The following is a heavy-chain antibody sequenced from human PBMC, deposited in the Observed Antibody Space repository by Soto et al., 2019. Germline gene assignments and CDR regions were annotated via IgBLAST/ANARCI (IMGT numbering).Heavy chain of an antibody. V-gene: IGHV4-61*03. Sequence: SETLYLTCTVSGDSVNSGSYYWGWMRQPPGKGLEWIAYIHSTGRTDYNPSLKSRVTISVDTTKNHFSLKLTSVTSADTAVYYFARTDSAGRGAAWYWGQRTLVTGSS. CDR3: ARTDSAGRGAAWY. CDR1: GDSVNSGSYY. D-gene: IGHD6-13*01. CDR2: IHSTGRT. J-gene: IGHJ4*02.